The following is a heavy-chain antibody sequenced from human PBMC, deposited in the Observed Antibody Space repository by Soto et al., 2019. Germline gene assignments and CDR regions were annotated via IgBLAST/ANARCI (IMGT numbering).Heavy chain of an antibody. CDR3: AREGSYSAYNFAHGIQLWSLDF. Sequence: SETLSLTCTVSGGSINTFYWSWVRQPAGKGLEWIGRIFSSGSTSFNPSLESRVAMSVDTSKNHFSLNLSSVTAADMAVYYCAREGSYSAYNFAHGIQLWSLDFWGQGALVTVSS. CDR2: IFSSGST. V-gene: IGHV4-4*07. D-gene: IGHD5-12*01. CDR1: GGSINTFY. J-gene: IGHJ4*02.